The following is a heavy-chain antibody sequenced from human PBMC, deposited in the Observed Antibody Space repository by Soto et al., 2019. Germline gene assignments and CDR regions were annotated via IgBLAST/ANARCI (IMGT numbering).Heavy chain of an antibody. V-gene: IGHV3-23*01. Sequence: EVQLLESGGGLVQPGGSLRLSCAASGFTFSSYAMSWVRQAPGKGLEWVSAISGSGGSTYYADSVKGRFTISRDNSKKTLYLQMNSLRAEDTAVYYCAKWAPDTAMPQPHYGMDVWGQGTTVTVSS. CDR2: ISGSGGST. J-gene: IGHJ6*02. CDR3: AKWAPDTAMPQPHYGMDV. CDR1: GFTFSSYA. D-gene: IGHD5-18*01.